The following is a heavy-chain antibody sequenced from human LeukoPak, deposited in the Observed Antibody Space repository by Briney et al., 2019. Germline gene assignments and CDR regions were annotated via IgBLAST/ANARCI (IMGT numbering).Heavy chain of an antibody. D-gene: IGHD2/OR15-2a*01. V-gene: IGHV3-30*03. CDR2: ISDDGNNK. Sequence: GGSLRLSCAASGFTFSSYWMHWVRQAPGKELEWVAVISDDGNNKYYADSVKGRFTISRDNSKNTLYLQMNSLRGEDTAVYYCARDREYSYFDYWGQGTLVTVSS. CDR3: ARDREYSYFDY. J-gene: IGHJ4*02. CDR1: GFTFSSYW.